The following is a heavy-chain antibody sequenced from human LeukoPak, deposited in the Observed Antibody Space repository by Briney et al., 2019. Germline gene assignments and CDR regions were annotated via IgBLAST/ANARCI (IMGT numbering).Heavy chain of an antibody. CDR3: ARAKPTVWGSYRVHFDY. CDR1: GVSLNNNY. Sequence: PSEILSLTCTVSGVSLNNNYWSWIRQSPGEGLERIGHIYDSGNIHYNPSLKSRLTISVDTSKDQFSLNLMSVNAADTAVYYCARAKPTVWGSYRVHFDYWGQGILVTVSS. CDR2: IYDSGNI. D-gene: IGHD3-16*02. J-gene: IGHJ4*02. V-gene: IGHV4-59*01.